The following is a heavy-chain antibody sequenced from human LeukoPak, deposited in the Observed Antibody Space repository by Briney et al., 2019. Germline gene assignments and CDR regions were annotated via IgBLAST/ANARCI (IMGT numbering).Heavy chain of an antibody. CDR3: ATSEYSSSSGNWFDP. J-gene: IGHJ5*02. V-gene: IGHV4-39*07. D-gene: IGHD6-6*01. CDR2: IYHSGST. CDR1: GGSISSSSYY. Sequence: PSETLSLTCTVSGGSISSSSYYWGWIRQPPGKGLEWIGYIYHSGSTYYNPSLKSRVTISVDRSKNQFSLKLSSVTAADTAVYYCATSEYSSSSGNWFDPWGQGTLVTVSS.